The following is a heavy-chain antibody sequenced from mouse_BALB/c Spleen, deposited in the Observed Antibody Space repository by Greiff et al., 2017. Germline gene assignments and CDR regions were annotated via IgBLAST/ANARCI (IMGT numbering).Heavy chain of an antibody. D-gene: IGHD1-1*01. CDR3: ARDQEFITTVVARAMDY. CDR1: GYSITSGYY. J-gene: IGHJ4*01. V-gene: IGHV3-6*02. CDR2: ISYDGSN. Sequence: EVQLQESGPGLVKPSQSLSLTCSVTGYSITSGYYWNWIRQFPGNKLEWMGYISYDGSNNYNPSLKNRISITRDTSKNQFFLKLNSVTTEDTATYYCARDQEFITTVVARAMDYWGQGTSVTVSS.